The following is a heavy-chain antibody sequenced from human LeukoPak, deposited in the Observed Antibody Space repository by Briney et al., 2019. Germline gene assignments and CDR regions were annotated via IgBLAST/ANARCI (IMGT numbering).Heavy chain of an antibody. CDR3: ARDRGGSYRGGY. J-gene: IGHJ4*02. V-gene: IGHV3-21*01. Sequence: PGGSLRLSCAASGFTFSSYSMNWVRQAPGKGLEWVSSISSSSSYIYYADSVKGRFTISRDNAKNSLYLQMNSLRAEDTAVYYCARDRGGSYRGGYWGQGTLVTVSS. CDR2: ISSSSSYI. D-gene: IGHD1-26*01. CDR1: GFTFSSYS.